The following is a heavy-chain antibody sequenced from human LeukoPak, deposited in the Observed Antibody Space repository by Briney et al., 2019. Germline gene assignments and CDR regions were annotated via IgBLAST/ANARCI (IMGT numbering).Heavy chain of an antibody. CDR3: ARSPHYDFWSGYSPY. D-gene: IGHD3-3*01. V-gene: IGHV3-30*02. CDR1: GFTFSDYG. Sequence: GGSLRLSCAASGFTFSDYGMHWVRQAPGKGLEWVAFIRYDGSNKYYADSVKGRFTISRDNSKNTLYLQMNSLRAEDTAVYYCARSPHYDFWSGYSPYWGQGTLVTVSS. J-gene: IGHJ4*02. CDR2: IRYDGSNK.